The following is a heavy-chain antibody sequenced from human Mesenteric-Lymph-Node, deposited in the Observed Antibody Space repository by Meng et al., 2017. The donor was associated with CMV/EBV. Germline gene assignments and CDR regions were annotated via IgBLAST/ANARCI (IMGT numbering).Heavy chain of an antibody. J-gene: IGHJ3*02. CDR2: ISAYSGNT. V-gene: IGHV1-18*01. CDR3: ARPHPLDAFDI. Sequence: ASVKVSCKASGYTFTNYGISWVRQAPGQGLEWMGWISAYSGNTNYAQMLQGRVTMTTDTSTSTAYMELRSLRSDDTAVYYCARPHPLDAFDIWGQGTMVTVSS. CDR1: GYTFTNYG.